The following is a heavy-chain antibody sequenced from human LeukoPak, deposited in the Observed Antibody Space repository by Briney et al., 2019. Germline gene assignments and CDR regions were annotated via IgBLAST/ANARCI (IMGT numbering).Heavy chain of an antibody. CDR3: ARSRVVVVPAAIDY. Sequence: PGRSLRLSCAASGFTFSSYAMHWVRQAPGKGLEWVAVISYDGSNKYYADSVKGRFTISRDNSKNTLYLQMNSLRAEDTDVYYCARSRVVVVPAAIDYWGQGTLVTVSS. D-gene: IGHD2-2*01. J-gene: IGHJ4*02. CDR1: GFTFSSYA. V-gene: IGHV3-30-3*01. CDR2: ISYDGSNK.